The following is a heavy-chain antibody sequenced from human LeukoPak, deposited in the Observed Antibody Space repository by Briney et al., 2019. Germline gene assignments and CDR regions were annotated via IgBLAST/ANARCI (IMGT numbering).Heavy chain of an antibody. CDR2: INHSGST. CDR3: ARVDSSGSRVGFDY. D-gene: IGHD3-22*01. CDR1: GGSFSGYY. J-gene: IGHJ4*02. V-gene: IGHV4-34*01. Sequence: PSETLSLTCAVYGGSFSGYYWSWIRQPPGKGLEWIGEINHSGSTNYNPSFKSRVTISVDTSKNQFSLKLSSVTAADTAVYYCARVDSSGSRVGFDYWGQGTLVTVSS.